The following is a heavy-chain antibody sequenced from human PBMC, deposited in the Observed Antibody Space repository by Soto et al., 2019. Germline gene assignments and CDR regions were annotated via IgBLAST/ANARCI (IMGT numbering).Heavy chain of an antibody. CDR1: GFSLSTSGMC. CDR3: ARIRVKLRFLEWLSEPDYYYYGMDV. V-gene: IGHV2-70*01. CDR2: IDWDDDK. Sequence: ESGPTLVNPTQTLTLTCTFSGFSLSTSGMCVSWIRQPPGKALEWLALIDWDDDKYYSTSLKTRLTISKDTSKNQVVLTMTNMDPVDTATYYCARIRVKLRFLEWLSEPDYYYYGMDVWGQGTTVTVSS. D-gene: IGHD3-3*01. J-gene: IGHJ6*02.